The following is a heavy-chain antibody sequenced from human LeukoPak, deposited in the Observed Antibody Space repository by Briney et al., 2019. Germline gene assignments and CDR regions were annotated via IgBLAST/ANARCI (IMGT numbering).Heavy chain of an antibody. CDR3: AGTNDFGDYVGA. CDR1: GGSISSGGYS. V-gene: IGHV4-30-2*01. Sequence: SQTLSLTCAVSGGSISSGGYSWSWIRQPPGKGLEWIGYMYHGGSTYYNPSLSSRVTISADRSKNQFYLRLNSVTAADTAVYYCAGTNDFGDYVGAWGQGTQVTVSS. D-gene: IGHD4-17*01. J-gene: IGHJ5*02. CDR2: MYHGGST.